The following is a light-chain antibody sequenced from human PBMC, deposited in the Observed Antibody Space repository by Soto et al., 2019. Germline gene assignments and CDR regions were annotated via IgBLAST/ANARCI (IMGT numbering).Light chain of an antibody. Sequence: EIVLTQSPATLSLSPGERATLSCRASQSVSSYLAWYQQKPGQAPRLLIYDASNRATGIPARFSGSGSGTHLTLTISSLEPEDFAVYYSQQRSNWPTPSCGPGTKVDIK. V-gene: IGKV3-11*01. CDR3: QQRSNWPTPS. CDR1: QSVSSY. CDR2: DAS. J-gene: IGKJ3*01.